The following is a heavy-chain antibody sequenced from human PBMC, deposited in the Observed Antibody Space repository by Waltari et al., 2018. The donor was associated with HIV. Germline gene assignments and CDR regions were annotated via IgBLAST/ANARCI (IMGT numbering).Heavy chain of an antibody. Sequence: VQLVLSAGGVWKSGSWVKICCKASGGAFSSYAVNWVRPVHGQGLEWLGGINPIFDTTNHAQKMKGRVSSNADDKTGTVDMELRGLKAEDVGTYYCVRDGGGYYDNSGYLGFFQYWGQGTMVSVAS. V-gene: IGHV1-69*01. CDR1: GGAFSSYA. CDR3: VRDGGGYYDNSGYLGFFQY. J-gene: IGHJ1*01. D-gene: IGHD3-22*01. CDR2: INPIFDTT.